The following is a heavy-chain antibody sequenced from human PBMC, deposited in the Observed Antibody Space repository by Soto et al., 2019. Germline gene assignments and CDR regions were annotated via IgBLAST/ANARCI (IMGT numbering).Heavy chain of an antibody. CDR3: AREPHGGGLQRLDAFDI. CDR2: IYHSGST. D-gene: IGHD1-1*01. V-gene: IGHV4-4*02. CDR1: GGSISSSNW. Sequence: QVQLQESGPGLVKPSGTLSLTCAVSGGSISSSNWWSWVRQPPGKGLEWIGEIYHSGSTNYNPSLKSPVTISVDKSKNQFSLKLSSVTAADTAVYYGAREPHGGGLQRLDAFDIWGQGTMVTVSS. J-gene: IGHJ3*02.